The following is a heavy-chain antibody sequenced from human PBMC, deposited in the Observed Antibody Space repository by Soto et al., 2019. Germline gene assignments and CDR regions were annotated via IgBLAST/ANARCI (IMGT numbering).Heavy chain of an antibody. CDR3: ARAWAYCGGDCYHDAFDI. V-gene: IGHV4-59*12. J-gene: IGHJ3*02. CDR2: IYHAGNT. D-gene: IGHD2-21*01. Sequence: PSETLSLTCTVSGGSIRSYCCSWIRQQPGKGLEWIAYIYHAGNTYYNPSLKSRVTVSVDTSKNQFSLKLSSVTAADTAVYYCARAWAYCGGDCYHDAFDIWGQGTMVTVSS. CDR1: GGSIRSYC.